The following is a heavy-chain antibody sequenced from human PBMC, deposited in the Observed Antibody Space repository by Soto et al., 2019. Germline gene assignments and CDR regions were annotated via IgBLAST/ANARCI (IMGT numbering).Heavy chain of an antibody. V-gene: IGHV2-5*02. CDR1: GFSLSTSGVG. CDR2: IYWDDDK. J-gene: IGHJ4*02. D-gene: IGHD2-21*01. CDR3: AHRDGDCYNDRFDY. Sequence: QITLKESGPTLVKPTQTLTLTCTFSGFSLSTSGVGVGWIRQPPGKALEWLALIYWDDDKRYSPSLKSRLTITKDTSKNQVVLTMTNMDPVDTATYYCAHRDGDCYNDRFDYWGQGTLVTVSS.